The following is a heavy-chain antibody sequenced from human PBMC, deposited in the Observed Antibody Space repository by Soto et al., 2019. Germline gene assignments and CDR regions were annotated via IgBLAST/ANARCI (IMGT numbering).Heavy chain of an antibody. CDR2: ISAYNGNT. Sequence: ASVKVSCKASGGTFSSYSISWVRQAPGQGLEWMGWISAYNGNTNYAQKLQGRVTMTTDTSTSTAYMELRSLRPDDTAVYYCARWATPSLPPLDYWGQGTLVNVSS. CDR3: ARWATPSLPPLDY. D-gene: IGHD2-15*01. CDR1: GGTFSSYS. J-gene: IGHJ4*02. V-gene: IGHV1-18*01.